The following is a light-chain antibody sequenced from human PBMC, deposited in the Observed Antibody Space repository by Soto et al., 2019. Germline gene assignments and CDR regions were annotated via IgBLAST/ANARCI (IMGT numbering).Light chain of an antibody. J-gene: IGLJ3*02. Sequence: QYALTQPASVSGSPGQSITISCTGTSSDVGGYNFVSWYQQHPGKAPKLMIYEVTNRPSGVSSRFSGSKSGNTASLTISGLQTEDEADYFCSSYTRQNTRVFGGGTKVTVL. CDR2: EVT. CDR1: SSDVGGYNF. CDR3: SSYTRQNTRV. V-gene: IGLV2-14*01.